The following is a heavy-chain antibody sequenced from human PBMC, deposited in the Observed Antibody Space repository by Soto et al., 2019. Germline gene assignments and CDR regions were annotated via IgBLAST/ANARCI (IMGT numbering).Heavy chain of an antibody. CDR1: RYTFTSYD. CDR2: INPNSGNT. Sequence: ASVKASCKASRYTFTSYDIQWVRQATEQGLEWMGLINPNSGNTSYAQKFQGRFTMTRDTSTSTVYMELSSLRSEDTAVYYCARDRIAAARSLDYYYGMDVWGQGTTVTVSS. V-gene: IGHV1-46*01. D-gene: IGHD6-13*01. J-gene: IGHJ6*02. CDR3: ARDRIAAARSLDYYYGMDV.